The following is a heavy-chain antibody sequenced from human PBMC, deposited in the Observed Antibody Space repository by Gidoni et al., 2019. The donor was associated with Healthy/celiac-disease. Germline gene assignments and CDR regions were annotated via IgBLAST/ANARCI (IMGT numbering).Heavy chain of an antibody. Sequence: EVQLVVSGGGLVKPGGSLRLSCAASGFIFGNAWMSWVRQAPGKGLKWVGRIRSKIDGGTPDYAAPVKGRFTISRDASINALYLQVNSLKTEDTAVYYCTTVCSGYDCPFDYWGQGTLVTVSS. CDR2: IRSKIDGGTP. J-gene: IGHJ4*02. V-gene: IGHV3-15*01. CDR3: TTVCSGYDCPFDY. CDR1: GFIFGNAW. D-gene: IGHD5-12*01.